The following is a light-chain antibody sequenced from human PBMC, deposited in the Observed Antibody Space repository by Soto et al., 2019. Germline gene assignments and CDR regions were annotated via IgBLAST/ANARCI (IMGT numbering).Light chain of an antibody. Sequence: QAVVTQEPSFSVSPGGTVTLTCGLGSGSVSTSHYPSWHQQTPGQAPRTLIYSTNTRSSGVPDRFSGSILGNRAALTITGVQADDESDYYCVLYLGRGISVFGGGTKVTVL. J-gene: IGLJ3*02. CDR1: SGSVSTSHY. CDR2: STN. V-gene: IGLV8-61*01. CDR3: VLYLGRGISV.